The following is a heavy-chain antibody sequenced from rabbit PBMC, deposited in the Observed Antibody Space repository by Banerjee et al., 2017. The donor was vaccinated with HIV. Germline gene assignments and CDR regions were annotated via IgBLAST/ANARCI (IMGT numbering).Heavy chain of an antibody. D-gene: IGHD8-1*01. V-gene: IGHV1S40*01. CDR1: GFFFSRIFY. Sequence: QSLMESGGDLVKPVASLSITSTASGFFFSRIFYLCWGRQDPGKGLEWIACIDGGSSCSTYYASWAKGRFTISKTSSTTVTLQMTSLTAADTATYFCARDAGSSYYPEYFNLWGPCTLVTVS. J-gene: IGHJ4*01. CDR2: IDGGSSCST. CDR3: ARDAGSSYYPEYFNL.